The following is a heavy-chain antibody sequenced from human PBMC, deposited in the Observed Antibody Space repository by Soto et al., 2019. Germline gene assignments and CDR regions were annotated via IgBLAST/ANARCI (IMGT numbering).Heavy chain of an antibody. J-gene: IGHJ1*01. CDR1: GYIFTAYS. CDR3: AREEKGSNGICYSDDFKL. V-gene: IGHV1-46*01. CDR2: VNPSGGST. Sequence: SSVKVSCTASGYIFTAYSMHWVRQAPGQGLEWMGVVNPSGGSTNYAQKFQGRITMTRDTSTSTVYMDLSSLTSEDTAVYYCAREEKGSNGICYSDDFKLWGQGNLVTVHS. D-gene: IGHD2-15*01.